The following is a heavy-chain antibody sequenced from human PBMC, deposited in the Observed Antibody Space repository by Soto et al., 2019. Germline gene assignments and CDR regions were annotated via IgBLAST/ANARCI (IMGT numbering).Heavy chain of an antibody. CDR3: ATRYSYVHF. D-gene: IGHD5-18*01. J-gene: IGHJ4*02. V-gene: IGHV1-2*02. CDR1: Y. Sequence: YIHWVRQAPGQGLEWMGWINPNSGDTNYAQKFQGRVTMTRDTSFSTAYMELSSLRSDDTAVYYCATRYSYVHFWGQGTLFTV. CDR2: INPNSGDT.